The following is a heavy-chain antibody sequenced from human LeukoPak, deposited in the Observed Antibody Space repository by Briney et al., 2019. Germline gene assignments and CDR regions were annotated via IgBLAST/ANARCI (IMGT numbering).Heavy chain of an antibody. Sequence: GGSLRLSCAASGFTFSSYEMNWVRQAPGKGLEWVSSISSSSSYIYYADSVKGRFTISRDNAKNSLYLQMNSLRAEDTAVYYCATSYDSSGYYPSPFDYWGQGILVTVSS. D-gene: IGHD3-22*01. CDR2: ISSSSSYI. CDR1: GFTFSSYE. V-gene: IGHV3-21*01. CDR3: ATSYDSSGYYPSPFDY. J-gene: IGHJ4*02.